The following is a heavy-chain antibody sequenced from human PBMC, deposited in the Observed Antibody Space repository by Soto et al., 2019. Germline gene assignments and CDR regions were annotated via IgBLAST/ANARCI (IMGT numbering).Heavy chain of an antibody. D-gene: IGHD6-13*01. CDR3: AKDWGSSGWFNWFES. CDR1: GFTLSNTG. J-gene: IGHJ5*01. V-gene: IGHV3-30*18. Sequence: QVQLVESGGGVVQPGTSLRLSWVVSGFTLSNTGVHWVRQAPGKGLEWVAMISHDGFSQHYVDSVRGRFTISRDNSKNTLYLQMDSLRPEDTSVYYCAKDWGSSGWFNWFESWGQGTLVIVSS. CDR2: ISHDGFSQ.